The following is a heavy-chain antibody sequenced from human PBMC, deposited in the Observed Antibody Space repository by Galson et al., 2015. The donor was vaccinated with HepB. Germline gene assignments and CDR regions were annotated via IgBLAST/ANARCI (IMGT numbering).Heavy chain of an antibody. V-gene: IGHV6-1*01. J-gene: IGHJ3*02. D-gene: IGHD2-15*01. CDR3: ARLPRGEGYCSGGSCYSYTVADAFEI. Sequence: CAISGDSVSSHSAAWNWIRQSPSRGLEWLGRTYYRSKWYNDYAVSVKSRITINPDTSKNQFSLQLNSVTPEDTAVYYCARLPRGEGYCSGGSCYSYTVADAFEIWGRGTMVTVSS. CDR1: GDSVSSHSAA. CDR2: TYYRSKWYN.